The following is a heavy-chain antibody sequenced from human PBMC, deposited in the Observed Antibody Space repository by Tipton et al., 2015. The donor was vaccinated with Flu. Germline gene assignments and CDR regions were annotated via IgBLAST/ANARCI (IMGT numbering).Heavy chain of an antibody. V-gene: IGHV4-59*08. CDR1: ADSISSNY. CDR3: ARQDHGLDV. Sequence: TLSLTCSVSADSISSNYWSWIRQSPGKGLGWIGYIYNTWSTNYNPSLKSRVTISVDTSKNQFSLNLRSVTAADTAVYYCARQDHGLDVWGQGTTVSVS. J-gene: IGHJ6*02. D-gene: IGHD5-24*01. CDR2: IYNTWST.